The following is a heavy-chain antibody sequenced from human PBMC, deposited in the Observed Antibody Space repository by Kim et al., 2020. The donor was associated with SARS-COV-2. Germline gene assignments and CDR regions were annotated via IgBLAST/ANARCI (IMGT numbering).Heavy chain of an antibody. D-gene: IGHD3-9*01. CDR3: ARPYYDILTGYWADAFDI. Sequence: SETLSLTCAVYGGSFSGYYWSWIRQPPGKGLEWIGEINHSGSTNYNPSLKSRVTISVDTSKNQFSLQLSSVTAADTAVYYCARPYYDILTGYWADAFDIWGQGTMVTVSS. CDR2: INHSGST. CDR1: GGSFSGYY. J-gene: IGHJ3*02. V-gene: IGHV4-34*01.